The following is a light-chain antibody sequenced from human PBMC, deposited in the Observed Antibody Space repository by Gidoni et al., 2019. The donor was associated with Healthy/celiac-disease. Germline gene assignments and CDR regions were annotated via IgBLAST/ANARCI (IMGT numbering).Light chain of an antibody. Sequence: DIQMTQSPSSLSASVGDRVTITCRASQTISSYLNWYQQKPVNAPKLLIYAASSLQSGVPSRFSGSGSGTDFTLTISALQPEDFATYYCQQSYTTPRTFGQGTKVEIK. CDR2: AAS. V-gene: IGKV1-39*01. CDR3: QQSYTTPRT. J-gene: IGKJ1*01. CDR1: QTISSY.